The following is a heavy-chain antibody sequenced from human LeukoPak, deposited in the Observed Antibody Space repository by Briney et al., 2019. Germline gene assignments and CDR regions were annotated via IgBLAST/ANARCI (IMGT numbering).Heavy chain of an antibody. D-gene: IGHD5-12*01. CDR1: GYTFTGYY. V-gene: IGHV1-2*02. J-gene: IGHJ4*02. CDR2: INPNSGGT. CDR3: ARVDIYFDF. Sequence: GASVKVSCKASGYTFTGYYIHWVRQAPGQGLEWMGWINPNSGGTKYAQKFQGRVTKTRDTSISTAYMELSRLRSDDTAVYYCARVDIYFDFWGQGTLVTVSS.